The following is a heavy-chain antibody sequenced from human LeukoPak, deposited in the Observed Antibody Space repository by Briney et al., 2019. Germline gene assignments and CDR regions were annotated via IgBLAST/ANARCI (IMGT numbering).Heavy chain of an antibody. D-gene: IGHD5-24*01. CDR3: ARSSVEMATILAY. V-gene: IGHV3-11*01. Sequence: PGGSLRLSCAASGFTFSDYYVSWIRQAPGKGLEWVSYISSNGGTIYYADSVKGRFTISRDNAKNSLYLQMNSLRAEDTAVYYCARSSVEMATILAYWGQGTLVTVSS. CDR1: GFTFSDYY. J-gene: IGHJ4*02. CDR2: ISSNGGTI.